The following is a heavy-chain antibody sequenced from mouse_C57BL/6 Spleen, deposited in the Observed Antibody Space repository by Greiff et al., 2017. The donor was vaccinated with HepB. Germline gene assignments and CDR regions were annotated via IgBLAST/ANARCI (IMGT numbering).Heavy chain of an antibody. D-gene: IGHD1-1*01. Sequence: VQLQQSGAELVKPGASVKLSCKASGYTFTSYWMHWVKLRPGQGLEWIGMIHPNSGSTNYNEKFKSKATLTVDKSSSTAYMQLSSLTSEDSAVYYCARRDYYGTLFAYWGQGTLVTVSA. V-gene: IGHV1-64*01. CDR1: GYTFTSYW. CDR2: IHPNSGST. CDR3: ARRDYYGTLFAY. J-gene: IGHJ3*01.